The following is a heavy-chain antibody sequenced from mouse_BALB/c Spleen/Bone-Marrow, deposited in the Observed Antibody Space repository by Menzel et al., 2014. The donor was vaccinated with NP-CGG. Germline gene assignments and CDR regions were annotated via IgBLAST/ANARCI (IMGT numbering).Heavy chain of an antibody. Sequence: VQLQQSGPSLVKPSQTLSLTCSVTGDSITSGYWNWIRKFPGNKLEYMGFISYSGGTYYNPSLRSRISITRDTSKNQYYLHLNSVTTEDTATYYCARTHYYGWFDYWGHGTTLTVSS. CDR1: GDSITSGY. V-gene: IGHV3-8*02. D-gene: IGHD1-2*01. J-gene: IGHJ2*01. CDR3: ARTHYYGWFDY. CDR2: ISYSGGT.